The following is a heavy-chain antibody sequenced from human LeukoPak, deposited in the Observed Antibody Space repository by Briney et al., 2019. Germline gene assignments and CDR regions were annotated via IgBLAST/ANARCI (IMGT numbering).Heavy chain of an antibody. D-gene: IGHD2-2*02. CDR2: IYHSGST. CDR3: ARQDSAIVYNWFDP. Sequence: SETLSLTCAVSGYSISSGYYWGWIRQPPGKGLEWIGSIYHSGSTYYNPSLKSRVTISVDTSKNQFSLKLSSVTAADTAVYYCARQDSAIVYNWFDPWGQGTLVTVSS. V-gene: IGHV4-38-2*01. CDR1: GYSISSGYY. J-gene: IGHJ5*02.